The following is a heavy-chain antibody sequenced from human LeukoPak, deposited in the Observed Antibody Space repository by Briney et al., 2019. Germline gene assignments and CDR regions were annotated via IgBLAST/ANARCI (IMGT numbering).Heavy chain of an antibody. J-gene: IGHJ4*02. D-gene: IGHD5-12*01. CDR3: ATGKYSGYYDY. V-gene: IGHV4-39*02. CDR2: MYYGGTT. CDR1: GGSIGTDSYY. Sequence: SETLSLTCSVSGGSIGTDSYYGGWVRQPPGKGLEWIGSMYYGGTTYFNPSLKSRVTLPVDTSKNDFSLRLSSVTAADSAVYFCATGKYSGYYDYWGQGTLVTVSS.